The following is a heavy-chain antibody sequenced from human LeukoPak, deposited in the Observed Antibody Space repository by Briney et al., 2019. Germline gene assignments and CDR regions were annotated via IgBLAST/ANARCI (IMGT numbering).Heavy chain of an antibody. V-gene: IGHV4-34*01. CDR2: INHSGST. CDR1: GFTFSSYA. Sequence: PGGSLRLSCAASGFTFSSYAMSWVRQAPGKGLEWIGEINHSGSTNYNPSLKSRVTISVDTSKNQFSLKLSSVTAADTAVYYCARAQIAAAGTYYMDVWGKGTTVTVSS. CDR3: ARAQIAAAGTYYMDV. J-gene: IGHJ6*03. D-gene: IGHD6-13*01.